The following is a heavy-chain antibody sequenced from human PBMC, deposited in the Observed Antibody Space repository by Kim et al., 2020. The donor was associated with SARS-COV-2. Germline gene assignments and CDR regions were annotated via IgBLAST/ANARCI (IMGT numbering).Heavy chain of an antibody. CDR3: TRGPF. V-gene: IGHV3-74*01. Sequence: NTDWTTTLYAHSVKGRFTISRDNARSTLYLQVTSLRVEDTAVYYCTRGPFWGQGTLVTVSS. J-gene: IGHJ4*02. CDR2: NTDWTTT.